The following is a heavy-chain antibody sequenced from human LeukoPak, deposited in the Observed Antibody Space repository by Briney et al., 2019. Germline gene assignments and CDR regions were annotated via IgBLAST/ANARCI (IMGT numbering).Heavy chain of an antibody. CDR2: IDTAGDT. Sequence: GGSLRLSCAVSGFTFNTYAMTWVRQAPGRGLERISSIDTAGDTYYADSVKGRFTISRDNSKNTLYLQMNSLRAEDTAVYYCAKDRLLVVAATIPIDYWGQGTLVTVSS. CDR1: GFTFNTYA. D-gene: IGHD2-15*01. V-gene: IGHV3-23*01. CDR3: AKDRLLVVAATIPIDY. J-gene: IGHJ4*02.